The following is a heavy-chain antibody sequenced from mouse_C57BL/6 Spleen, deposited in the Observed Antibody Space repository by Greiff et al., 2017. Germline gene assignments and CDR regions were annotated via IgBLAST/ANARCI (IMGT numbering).Heavy chain of an antibody. Sequence: QVQLQQPGAELVKPGASVKLSCKASGSTFTSYWLQWVKQRPGQGLEWIGEIDPSDSYTNYHQKFKGKATLTVDTASSTAYMQLSSLTSEDSAVYYCATYYSNWYFDVGGTGTTVTVAA. CDR1: GSTFTSYW. CDR3: ATYYSNWYFDV. J-gene: IGHJ1*03. D-gene: IGHD2-5*01. V-gene: IGHV1-50*01. CDR2: IDPSDSYT.